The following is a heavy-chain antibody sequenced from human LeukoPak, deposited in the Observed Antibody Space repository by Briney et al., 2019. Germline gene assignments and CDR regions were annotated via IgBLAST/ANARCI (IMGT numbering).Heavy chain of an antibody. Sequence: GASVKVSCKASGYTFTGYYMHWVRQAPGQGLEWMGWINPNSGGTNYAQKFQGRVTMTTDTSTSTAYMELRSLRSDDTAVYYCARASGPNFDYWGQGTLVTVSS. D-gene: IGHD3-10*01. V-gene: IGHV1-2*02. J-gene: IGHJ4*02. CDR2: INPNSGGT. CDR1: GYTFTGYY. CDR3: ARASGPNFDY.